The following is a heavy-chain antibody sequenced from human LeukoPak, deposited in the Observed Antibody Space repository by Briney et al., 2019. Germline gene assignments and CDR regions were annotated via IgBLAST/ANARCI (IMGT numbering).Heavy chain of an antibody. CDR1: GFTFSSYA. J-gene: IGHJ3*02. V-gene: IGHV3-23*01. CDR2: ISGSGYST. D-gene: IGHD3-3*01. CDR3: AKDFPPWSGPNAFDI. Sequence: PGGSLRLSCEASGFTFSSYAMNWVRQAPGKGLAWVSFISGSGYSTYYADSVKGRFTISRDNSKNTLYLQMNSLRAEDTAIFYCAKDFPPWSGPNAFDIWGQGTMVTVSS.